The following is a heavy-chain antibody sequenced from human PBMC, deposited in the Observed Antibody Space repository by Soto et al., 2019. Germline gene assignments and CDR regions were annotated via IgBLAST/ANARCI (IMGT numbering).Heavy chain of an antibody. CDR2: IYHSGST. D-gene: IGHD2-2*01. CDR1: GGSISSSNW. CDR3: ARVVGGYYYGMDV. J-gene: IGHJ6*02. Sequence: QVQLQESGPGLVKPSGTLSLTCAVSGGSISSSNWWSWVRQPPGKGLEWIGEIYHSGSTNYNPSLQSRVTIAVDKSKNQFSLKLSSVTAADTAVYYCARVVGGYYYGMDVWGQGTTVTVSS. V-gene: IGHV4-4*02.